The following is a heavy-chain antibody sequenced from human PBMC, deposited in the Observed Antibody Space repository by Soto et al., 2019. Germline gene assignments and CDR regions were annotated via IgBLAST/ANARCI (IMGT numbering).Heavy chain of an antibody. CDR3: ASAGTWYSSGWYLRDPFIDY. D-gene: IGHD6-19*01. CDR2: INSDGSST. CDR1: GFTFSLSW. J-gene: IGHJ4*02. V-gene: IGHV3-74*01. Sequence: PGGSLRLSCAASGFTFSLSWMHWVRQGPGNRPVWVSRINSDGSSTSYADSVKGRFTISRDNAKNTLYLQMNSLRAEDTAVYYCASAGTWYSSGWYLRDPFIDYWGQGTLVTVSS.